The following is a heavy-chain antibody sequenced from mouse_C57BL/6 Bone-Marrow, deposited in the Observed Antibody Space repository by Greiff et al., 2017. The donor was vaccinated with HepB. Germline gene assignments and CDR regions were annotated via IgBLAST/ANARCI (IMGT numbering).Heavy chain of an antibody. CDR3: AETSGTGDAMDY. CDR2: IWGGGST. V-gene: IGHV2-9*01. CDR1: GFSFTSYG. D-gene: IGHD4-1*01. Sequence: QVQLKESGPGLVAPSQCLSITCTVSGFSFTSYGVDWVRQPPGKGLEWLGVIWGGGSTNYNSALMSRLSISTDNSKSQVFLKMNSLQTDETAVYYCAETSGTGDAMDYWGQGTSVTVSS. J-gene: IGHJ4*01.